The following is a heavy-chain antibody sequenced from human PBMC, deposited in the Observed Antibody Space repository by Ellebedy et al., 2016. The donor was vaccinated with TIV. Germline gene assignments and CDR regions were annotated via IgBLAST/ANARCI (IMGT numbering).Heavy chain of an antibody. CDR1: GFTFSGYA. V-gene: IGHV3-23*01. J-gene: IGHJ3*01. D-gene: IGHD3-22*01. CDR2: ISGSGASI. CDR3: AKDFSDISMILQS. Sequence: GESLKISCAASGFTFSGYAMSWVRQAPGKGLEWVSGISGSGASIYYADSVKGRFTISRDNSKNTLYLQMNSLTVEDTAVYFCAKDFSDISMILQSWGQGTMVTVSS.